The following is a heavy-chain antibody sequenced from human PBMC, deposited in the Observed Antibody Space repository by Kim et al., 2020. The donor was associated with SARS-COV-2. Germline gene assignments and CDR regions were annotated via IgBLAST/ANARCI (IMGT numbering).Heavy chain of an antibody. CDR2: VYYSGTT. J-gene: IGHJ4*02. D-gene: IGHD4-17*01. V-gene: IGHV4-39*01. Sequence: SETLSLTCTVTGGSIGGTAYYWGWIRQPPGKGLEWIGTVYYSGTTHYSPSFKSRVTISVDTSKNQIFLKLNSVTAADTAFYYCGRHTEVSPPTTPVNWGQGTMVTVSS. CDR3: GRHTEVSPPTTPVN. CDR1: GGSIGGTAYY.